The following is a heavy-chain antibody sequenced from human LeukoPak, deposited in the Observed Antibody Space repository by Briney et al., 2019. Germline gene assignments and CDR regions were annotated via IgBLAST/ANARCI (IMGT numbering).Heavy chain of an antibody. V-gene: IGHV3-43*02. J-gene: IGHJ4*02. D-gene: IGHD4-11*01. CDR2: ISGDGGRT. CDR3: VKELHFNYLGPDY. CDR1: GFTFDDYA. Sequence: PGGSLRLSCAASGFTFDDYAMHWVRQAPGKGLEWVSLISGDGGRTYYADSVKGRFTISRDNSKNSLYLQMNSLRSEDTALYYCVKELHFNYLGPDYWGQGTPLTVSS.